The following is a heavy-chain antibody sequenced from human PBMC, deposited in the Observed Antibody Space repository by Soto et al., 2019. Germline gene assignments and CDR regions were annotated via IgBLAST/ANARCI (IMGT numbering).Heavy chain of an antibody. CDR3: ARLHRDYHYHYYMDD. Sequence: SETLSLTCTVSGGSISSSSYYWGWIRQPPGKGLEWIGRIYYSGSTYYNPSLKSRVTISVDTSKNQFSLKLSSVTAADTAVYYCARLHRDYHYHYYMDDWGKGTTVTVSS. J-gene: IGHJ6*03. CDR1: GGSISSSSYY. CDR2: IYYSGST. V-gene: IGHV4-39*01.